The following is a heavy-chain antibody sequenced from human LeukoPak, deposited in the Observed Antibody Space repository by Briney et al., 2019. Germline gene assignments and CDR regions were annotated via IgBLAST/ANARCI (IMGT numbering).Heavy chain of an antibody. V-gene: IGHV3-23*01. Sequence: GGSLRLSCAASEFTFRSYAMSWVRQAPGKGLEWVSAISGSGGSTYYADSVKGRFTISRDNSKNTLYLQMNSLRAEDTAVYYCAKDAITMVRGVPNPNWFDPWGQGTLVTVSS. D-gene: IGHD3-10*01. J-gene: IGHJ5*02. CDR2: ISGSGGST. CDR3: AKDAITMVRGVPNPNWFDP. CDR1: EFTFRSYA.